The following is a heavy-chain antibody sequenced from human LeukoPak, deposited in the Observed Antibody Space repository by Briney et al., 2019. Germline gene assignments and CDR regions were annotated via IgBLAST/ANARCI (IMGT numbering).Heavy chain of an antibody. CDR1: GFTFGSYW. J-gene: IGHJ4*02. V-gene: IGHV3-7*01. CDR2: IKQDGSEK. Sequence: PGGSLRLSCAASGFTFGSYWMSWVRQAPGKGLEWVANIKQDGSEKYYVDSAKGRFTISRDNAKNSLYLQMDSLRAEDTAVYYCARDQARMVRGVIYGYFDYWGQGTLVTVSS. CDR3: ARDQARMVRGVIYGYFDY. D-gene: IGHD3-10*01.